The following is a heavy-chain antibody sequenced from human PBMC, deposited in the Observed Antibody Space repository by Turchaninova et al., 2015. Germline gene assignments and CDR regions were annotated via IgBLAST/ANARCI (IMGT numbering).Heavy chain of an antibody. D-gene: IGHD6-19*01. J-gene: IGHJ4*02. CDR3: AHRSAGWYYFGY. CDR1: GFSLSTSGVG. V-gene: IGHV2-5*01. Sequence: QITLKESGPTLVKPTQTLTLTCTFSGFSLSTSGVGVGWIRQPPGKALEWLALIYWNNDKRYTPSLKSRLTITKDTSKHQVVLTVTNVDPVDTATYYGAHRSAGWYYFGYWGQGTLVTVSS. CDR2: IYWNNDK.